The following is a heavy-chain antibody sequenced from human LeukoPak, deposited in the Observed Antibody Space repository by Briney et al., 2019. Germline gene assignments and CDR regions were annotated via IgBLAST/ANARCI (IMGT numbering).Heavy chain of an antibody. CDR1: GFTFSSYA. CDR2: ISGSGGST. Sequence: GGSLRLSCAASGFTFSSYAMSWVRQAPGKGLEWVSAISGSGGSTYYADSVKGRFTISRDNSKNTLYLQMNSLRAEDTAVYYCAKKGYCSGGSCYFGRGAFDIWGQGTMVAVSS. V-gene: IGHV3-23*01. J-gene: IGHJ3*02. CDR3: AKKGYCSGGSCYFGRGAFDI. D-gene: IGHD2-15*01.